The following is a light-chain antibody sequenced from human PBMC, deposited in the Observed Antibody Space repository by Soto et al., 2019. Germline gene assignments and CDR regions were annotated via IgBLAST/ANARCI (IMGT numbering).Light chain of an antibody. J-gene: IGKJ5*01. CDR1: QGITAA. CDR2: IAS. V-gene: IGKV1-13*02. CDR3: QKVNSYPIT. Sequence: AIQLTQSPSSLSASVGDTVTITCRASQGITAALAWYQQKPGKAPKLLISIASSLETGVPSRFSGSGSGTDFTLTNTRPPPEDFATYYCQKVNSYPITFGQGTRLEIK.